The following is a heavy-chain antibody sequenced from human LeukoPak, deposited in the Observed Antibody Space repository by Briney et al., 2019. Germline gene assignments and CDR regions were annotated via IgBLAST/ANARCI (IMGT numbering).Heavy chain of an antibody. D-gene: IGHD3-22*01. J-gene: IGHJ6*02. CDR1: GFTFSSYA. Sequence: GGSLRLSCAASGFTFSSYAMHWVRQAPGKGLEWVAVISYDGSNKYYADSVKGRFTISRDNSKNTLYLQMNSLRAEDTAVYYCARGHYYDSSGDYYSMDVWGQGTTVTVSS. CDR3: ARGHYYDSSGDYYSMDV. CDR2: ISYDGSNK. V-gene: IGHV3-30-3*01.